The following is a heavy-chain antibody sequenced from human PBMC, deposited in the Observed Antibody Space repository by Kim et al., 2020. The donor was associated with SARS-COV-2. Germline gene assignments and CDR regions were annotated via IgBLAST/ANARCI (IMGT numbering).Heavy chain of an antibody. CDR2: IIPILGIA. CDR3: ARAGSSSWLEYNWFDP. Sequence: SVKVSCKASGGTFSSYAISWVRQAPGQGLEWMGRIIPILGIANYAQKFQGRVTITADKSTSTAYMELSSLRSEDTAVYYCARAGSSSWLEYNWFDPWGQRTLVTVSS. J-gene: IGHJ5*02. CDR1: GGTFSSYA. D-gene: IGHD6-13*01. V-gene: IGHV1-69*04.